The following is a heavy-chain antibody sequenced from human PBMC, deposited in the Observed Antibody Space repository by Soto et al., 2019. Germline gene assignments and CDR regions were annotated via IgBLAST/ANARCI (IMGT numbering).Heavy chain of an antibody. J-gene: IGHJ4*02. CDR2: IYNSGST. CDR1: GGSVSSGSYY. Sequence: SETLSLTCTVSGGSVSSGSYYWSWIRQPPGKGLEWIGYIYNSGSTNYNPSLKSRVTISVDTSKNHFSLRMSSVTAADTAVYYCARDSDSGSSYFDYWGRGTLVTVSS. CDR3: ARDSDSGSSYFDY. V-gene: IGHV4-61*03. D-gene: IGHD3-10*01.